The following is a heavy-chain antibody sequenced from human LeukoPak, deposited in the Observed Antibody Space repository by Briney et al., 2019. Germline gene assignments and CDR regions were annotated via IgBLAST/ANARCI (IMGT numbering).Heavy chain of an antibody. Sequence: PGGSLRLSCAASGFTFSDYYMSWIRQAPGKGPEWVSYISSSGSTIYYADSVKGRFTISRDNAKNSLYLQMNSLRAEDTAVYYCRGFCGGDCYPNWFDPWGQGTLVTVSS. J-gene: IGHJ5*02. V-gene: IGHV3-11*04. CDR2: ISSSGSTI. CDR1: GFTFSDYY. D-gene: IGHD2-21*02. CDR3: RGFCGGDCYPNWFDP.